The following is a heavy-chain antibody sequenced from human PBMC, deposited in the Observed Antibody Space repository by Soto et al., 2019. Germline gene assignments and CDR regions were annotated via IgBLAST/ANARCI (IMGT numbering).Heavy chain of an antibody. CDR1: GGSLNNYN. J-gene: IGHJ3*01. D-gene: IGHD2-2*01. Sequence: SETLSLTCTVSGGSLNNYNWNWIRQSAWTGLEWIGRIYSSGKTYYNPSLKSRVTLSLDMLNNQISLKVTSVTAADTAMYYCARERTYQMFGDDALDFWGLGTMVTVSS. CDR3: ARERTYQMFGDDALDF. V-gene: IGHV4-4*07. CDR2: IYSSGKT.